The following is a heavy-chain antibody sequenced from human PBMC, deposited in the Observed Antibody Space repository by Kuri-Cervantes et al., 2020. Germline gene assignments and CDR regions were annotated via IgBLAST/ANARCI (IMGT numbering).Heavy chain of an antibody. CDR2: IRYDGSNK. CDR1: GFTFSSYG. V-gene: IGHV3-30*02. J-gene: IGHJ4*02. Sequence: GESLKISCAASGFTFSSYGMHWVRQAPGKGLEWVAFIRYDGSNKYYADSVKGRFTISRDNSKNSLYLQMNSLRDEDTAVYYCARNLVGAANFDYWGQGTLVTVSS. CDR3: ARNLVGAANFDY. D-gene: IGHD1-26*01.